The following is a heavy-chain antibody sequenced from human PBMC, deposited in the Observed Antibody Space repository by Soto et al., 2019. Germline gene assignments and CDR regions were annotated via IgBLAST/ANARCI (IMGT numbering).Heavy chain of an antibody. J-gene: IGHJ6*02. D-gene: IGHD6-19*01. Sequence: SETLSLTCAVYGGSFSGYYWSWIRQPPGKGLEWIGEINHSGSTNYNPSLKSRVTISVDTSKNQFSLKLSSVTAADTAVYYCARGGSGWYGHYYGMDVWGQGTTVTVS. V-gene: IGHV4-34*01. CDR2: INHSGST. CDR3: ARGGSGWYGHYYGMDV. CDR1: GGSFSGYY.